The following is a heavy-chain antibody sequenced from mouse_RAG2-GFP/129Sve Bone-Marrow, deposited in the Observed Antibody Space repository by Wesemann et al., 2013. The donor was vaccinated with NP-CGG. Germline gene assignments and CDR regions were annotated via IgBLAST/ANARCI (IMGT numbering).Heavy chain of an antibody. Sequence: PELVKPGASVKISCKASGYTFTDYNMHWVKQSHGKSLEWIGYIYPYNGGTGYNQKFKSKATLTVDNSSSTAYMELRSLTSEDSAVYYCASPLWYFDVWGAGTTVTVSS. CDR1: GYTFTDYN. CDR2: IYPYNGGT. V-gene: IGHV1S29*02. CDR3: ASPLWYFDV. J-gene: IGHJ1*01.